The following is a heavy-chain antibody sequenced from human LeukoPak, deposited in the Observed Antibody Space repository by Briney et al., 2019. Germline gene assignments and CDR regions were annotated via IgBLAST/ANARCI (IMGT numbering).Heavy chain of an antibody. J-gene: IGHJ3*02. D-gene: IGHD6-6*01. CDR2: IYSGGST. Sequence: GGSLRLSCAASGFTVSSNYMNWVRQAPGKGLEWVSVIYSGGSTYYADSVKGRFTISRDNSKNTLYLQMNSLRAEDTAVYYCARSAEARSSSAFDIWGQGTMVTVSS. V-gene: IGHV3-53*01. CDR1: GFTVSSNY. CDR3: ARSAEARSSSAFDI.